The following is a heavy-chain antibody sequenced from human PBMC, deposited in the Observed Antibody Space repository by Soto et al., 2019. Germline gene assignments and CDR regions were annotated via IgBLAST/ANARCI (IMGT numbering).Heavy chain of an antibody. V-gene: IGHV4-59*01. D-gene: IGHD2-8*01. J-gene: IGHJ6*02. CDR3: ARDIMGTNSYSHGMHV. CDR1: GGSISRYY. Sequence: PSETLSLTCTVSGGSISRYYWSWIRQPPGKGLEWIGYIYYSGSTNYNPSLKSRFTISVDTSKNQFSLKLSSVTAADSAVFYCARDIMGTNSYSHGMHVWGQ. CDR2: IYYSGST.